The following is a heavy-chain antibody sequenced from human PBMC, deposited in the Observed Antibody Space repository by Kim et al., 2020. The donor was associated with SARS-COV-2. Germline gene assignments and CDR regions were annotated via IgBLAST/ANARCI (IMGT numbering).Heavy chain of an antibody. V-gene: IGHV5-10-1*01. J-gene: IGHJ6*02. Sequence: GESLKISCKGSGYSFTSYWISWVRQMPGKGLEWMGRIDPSDSYTNYSPSFQGHVTISADKSISTAYLQWSSLKASDTAMYYCARQGDILKRYGMDVWGQGITVTVSS. CDR3: ARQGDILKRYGMDV. CDR2: IDPSDSYT. CDR1: GYSFTSYW.